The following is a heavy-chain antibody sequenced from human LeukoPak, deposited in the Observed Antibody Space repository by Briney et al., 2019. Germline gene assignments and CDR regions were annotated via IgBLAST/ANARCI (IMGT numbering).Heavy chain of an antibody. Sequence: PSETLSLTCAVYGGSFSGYYWSWIRQPPGKGLEWIGEINHSGSTNYNPSLKSRVTISVDTSKNQFSLKLSSVTAADTAVYYCAKSSRPVTAMAFFDYWGQGTLVTVSS. V-gene: IGHV4-34*01. CDR1: GGSFSGYY. CDR2: INHSGST. J-gene: IGHJ4*02. D-gene: IGHD5-18*01. CDR3: AKSSRPVTAMAFFDY.